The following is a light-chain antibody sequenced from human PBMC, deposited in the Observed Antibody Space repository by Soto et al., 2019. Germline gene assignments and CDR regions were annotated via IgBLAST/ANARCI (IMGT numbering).Light chain of an antibody. CDR3: QQYNRYWT. CDR1: QSISSW. CDR2: KAS. V-gene: IGKV1-5*03. J-gene: IGKJ1*01. Sequence: DILMTQSPSTLSASVGDRVTITCRASQSISSWLAWYQQKPGKAPKLLIYKASSLESGVPSRFSGSGSGTEFTLTIRSLQPEDFATYYCQQYNRYWTFGQGTKVEIK.